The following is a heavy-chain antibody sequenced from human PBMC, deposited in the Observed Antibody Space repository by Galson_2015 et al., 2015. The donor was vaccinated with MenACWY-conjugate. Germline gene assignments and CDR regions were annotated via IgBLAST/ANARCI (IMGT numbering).Heavy chain of an antibody. CDR3: AKIRGGATSGYFDY. CDR1: GFTFSSYA. D-gene: IGHD1-26*01. Sequence: SLRLSCAASGFTFSSYAMSWVRQAPGKGLEWVSAIRGSGGSTYYADSVKGRFTISRDNSKNTLYLQMNSLRAEDTAVYYCAKIRGGATSGYFDYWGQGTLVTVSS. V-gene: IGHV3-23*01. J-gene: IGHJ4*02. CDR2: IRGSGGST.